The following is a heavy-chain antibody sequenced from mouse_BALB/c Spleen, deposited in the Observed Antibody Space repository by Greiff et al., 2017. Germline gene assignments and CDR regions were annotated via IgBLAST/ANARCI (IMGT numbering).Heavy chain of an antibody. CDR2: ISSGGSYT. J-gene: IGHJ1*01. CDR3: TRDTTATRYFDV. Sequence: EVQVVESGGGLVKPGGSLKLSCAASGFTFSSYTMSWVRQTPEKRLEWVATISSGGSYTYYPDSVKGRFTISRDNAKNTLYLQMSSLKSEDTAMYYCTRDTTATRYFDVWGAGTTVTVSS. V-gene: IGHV5-6-4*01. D-gene: IGHD1-2*01. CDR1: GFTFSSYT.